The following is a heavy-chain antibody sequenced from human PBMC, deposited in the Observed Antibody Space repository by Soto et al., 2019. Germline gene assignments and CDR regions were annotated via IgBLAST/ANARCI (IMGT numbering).Heavy chain of an antibody. CDR3: ARGRSINTNMDY. CDR2: ISSSGGSV. CDR1: GFTFSTYS. Sequence: EVQLVESGGGLVKPGGSLRLSCAASGFTFSTYSMNWVRQAPGKGLEWISSISSSGGSVSYAESVKGRFTISRDNAKNLLYLQMDSLRAEDTAVYYCARGRSINTNMDYWGQGTLVTVSS. J-gene: IGHJ4*02. D-gene: IGHD2-2*01. V-gene: IGHV3-21*01.